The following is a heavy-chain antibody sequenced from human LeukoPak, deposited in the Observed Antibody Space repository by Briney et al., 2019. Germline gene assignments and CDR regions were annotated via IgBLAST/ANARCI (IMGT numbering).Heavy chain of an antibody. CDR1: GFSLSRYA. D-gene: IGHD6-13*01. CDR3: AKCRGSSWSDYFDY. Sequence: QPGASLRLSCAVSGFSLSRYAMSWVRKAPGKGLEWVSAISDSGGSTYYADSVKGRFTISRDNSRNTLYLQMNTLRAEDTAVYYCAKCRGSSWSDYFDYWGQGTLVTVPS. J-gene: IGHJ4*02. V-gene: IGHV3-23*01. CDR2: ISDSGGST.